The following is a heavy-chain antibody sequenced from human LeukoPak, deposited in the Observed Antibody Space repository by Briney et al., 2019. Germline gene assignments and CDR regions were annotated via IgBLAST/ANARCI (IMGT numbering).Heavy chain of an antibody. CDR1: GGSISSSSYY. D-gene: IGHD1-26*01. V-gene: IGHV4-39*01. J-gene: IGHJ4*02. CDR2: IYYSGST. CDR3: AVGATPLFDY. Sequence: KPSETLSLTCTVSGGSISSSSYYWGWIRQPPGKGLEWIGSIYYSGSTYYNPSLKSRVTISVDTSKNQFSLKLSSVTAADTAVYYCAVGATPLFDYWGQGTLVTVSS.